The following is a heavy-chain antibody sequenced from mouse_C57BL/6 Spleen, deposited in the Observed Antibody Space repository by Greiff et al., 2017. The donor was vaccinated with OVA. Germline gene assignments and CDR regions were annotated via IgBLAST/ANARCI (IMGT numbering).Heavy chain of an antibody. D-gene: IGHD1-1*01. Sequence: EVQGVESGGGLVQPGGSLSLSCAASGFTFTDYYMSWVRQPPGKALEWLGFIRNKANGYTTEYSASVKGRFTISRDNSQSILYLQMNALRAEDSATYYCASSYYYGSSPFAYWGQGTLVTVSA. CDR1: GFTFTDYY. V-gene: IGHV7-3*01. CDR3: ASSYYYGSSPFAY. CDR2: IRNKANGYTT. J-gene: IGHJ3*01.